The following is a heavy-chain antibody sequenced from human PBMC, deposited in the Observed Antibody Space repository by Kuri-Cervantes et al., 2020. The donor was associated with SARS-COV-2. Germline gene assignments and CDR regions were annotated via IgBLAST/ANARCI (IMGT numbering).Heavy chain of an antibody. CDR1: GHSISSGYY. V-gene: IGHV4-38-2*01. CDR2: LYRSGST. CDR3: ARHSGVQWGTDY. D-gene: IGHD1-26*01. Sequence: SQTLSLTCAVSGHSISSGYYWGWIRQSPGKGLEWIGSLYRSGSTYYNPSLKSRVTISADTSKNQFSLKLNSVTAADTAVYYCARHSGVQWGTDYWGQGTLVTVSS. J-gene: IGHJ4*02.